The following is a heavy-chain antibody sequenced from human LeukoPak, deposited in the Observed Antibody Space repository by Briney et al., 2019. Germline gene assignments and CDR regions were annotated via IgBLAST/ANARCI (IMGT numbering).Heavy chain of an antibody. CDR1: GFTFSTYS. CDR3: ARARGYCSGGFCYAYYFDY. D-gene: IGHD2-15*01. Sequence: GGSLRLSCAASGFTFSTYSMSWVRQAPGKGLEWLSYISAGSNNIYYADSVKGRFTISRDNAKNSLYLQMSSLRAEDTAVYYCARARGYCSGGFCYAYYFDYWGQGTLVTVSS. J-gene: IGHJ4*02. V-gene: IGHV3-48*01. CDR2: ISAGSNNI.